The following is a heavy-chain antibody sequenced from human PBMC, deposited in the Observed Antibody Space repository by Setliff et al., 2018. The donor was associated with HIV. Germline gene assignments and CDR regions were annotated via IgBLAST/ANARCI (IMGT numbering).Heavy chain of an antibody. CDR2: IYTSGST. V-gene: IGHV4-4*07. CDR1: GGSISSYY. D-gene: IGHD3-3*01. J-gene: IGHJ6*03. CDR3: AVRLQFLEWLKPYYMDV. Sequence: PSETLSLTCTVSGGSISSYYWSWIRQPAGKGLEWIGRIYTSGSTNYNPSLKSRVTMSVDTSKNQFSLKLSSVTAADTAVYYCAVRLQFLEWLKPYYMDVWGKGTTVTVSS.